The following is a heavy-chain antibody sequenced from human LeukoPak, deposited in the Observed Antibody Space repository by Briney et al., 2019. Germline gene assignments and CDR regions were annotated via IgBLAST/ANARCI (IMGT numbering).Heavy chain of an antibody. J-gene: IGHJ5*01. V-gene: IGHV4-31*03. CDR3: ARDSYSSSIRWFDS. D-gene: IGHD6-6*01. Sequence: KSSQTLSLTCTVSGGSISSGGYYWSWIRQLPGKGLEWIGYIDYSGTAYYNPSLKGRVTISIDTSNNQFSVKLSSVTAADTAVYYCARDSYSSSIRWFDSWGQGTLVIVSS. CDR2: IDYSGTA. CDR1: GGSISSGGYY.